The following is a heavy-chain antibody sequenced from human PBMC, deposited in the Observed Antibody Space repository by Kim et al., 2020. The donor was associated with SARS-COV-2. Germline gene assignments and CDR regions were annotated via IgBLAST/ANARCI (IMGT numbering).Heavy chain of an antibody. CDR2: FDPEDGET. Sequence: ASVKVSCKVSGYTLTELSMHWVRQAPGKGLEWMGGFDPEDGETIYAQKFQGRVTMTEDTSTDTAYMELSSLRSEDTAVYYCATIRILRFAKGMDVWGQGTTVTVSS. D-gene: IGHD2-21*01. CDR1: GYTLTELS. V-gene: IGHV1-24*01. CDR3: ATIRILRFAKGMDV. J-gene: IGHJ6*02.